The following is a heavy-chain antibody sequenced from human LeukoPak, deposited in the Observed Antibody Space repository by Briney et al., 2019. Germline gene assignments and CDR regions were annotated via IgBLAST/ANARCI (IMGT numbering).Heavy chain of an antibody. J-gene: IGHJ4*02. CDR2: IWYGGSRK. CDR3: ARDGGSGIDY. V-gene: IGHV3-33*01. Sequence: SLRLSCAASGFSLTTYGTHWLRQAPGKGLGWVAVIWYGGSRKFYGDSVKGRFTVSRDTFENTMYLQMNSLRVEDTAVYYCARDGGSGIDYWGQGTLVTVSS. D-gene: IGHD3-10*01. CDR1: GFSLTTYG.